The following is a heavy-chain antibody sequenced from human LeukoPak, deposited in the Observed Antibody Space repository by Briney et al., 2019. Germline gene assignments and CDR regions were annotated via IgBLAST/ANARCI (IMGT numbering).Heavy chain of an antibody. CDR2: LRAYNGNT. Sequence: ASVKDSSKAPGYTLTTHGISWVRHAPGQGLDPMGWLRAYNGNTNYAQKLQGRVTMTTDTSTSTAYMELRSLRSDDTAVYYCARIQTSYSSGWYTPPNFDYWGQGTLVTVSS. D-gene: IGHD6-19*01. CDR3: ARIQTSYSSGWYTPPNFDY. CDR1: GYTLTTHG. V-gene: IGHV1-18*01. J-gene: IGHJ4*02.